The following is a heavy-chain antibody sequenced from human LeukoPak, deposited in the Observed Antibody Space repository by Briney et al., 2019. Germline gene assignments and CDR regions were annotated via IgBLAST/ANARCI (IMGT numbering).Heavy chain of an antibody. J-gene: IGHJ4*02. CDR2: ISGSGGST. D-gene: IGHD3-16*01. CDR1: GFTFSSYA. V-gene: IGHV3-23*01. CDR3: AKGGQEGFDY. Sequence: PGGPLRLSCAASGFTFSSYAMSWVRQAPGKGLEWVSAISGSGGSTYYADSLKGRFTISRDNSKNTLYLQMNSLRAEDTAVYYCAKGGQEGFDYWGQGTLVTVSS.